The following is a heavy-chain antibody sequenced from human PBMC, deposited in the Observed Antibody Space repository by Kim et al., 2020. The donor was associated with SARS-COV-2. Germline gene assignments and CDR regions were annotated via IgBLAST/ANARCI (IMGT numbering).Heavy chain of an antibody. Sequence: SETLSLTCTVSGGSISSYYWSWIRQPPGKGLEWIGYIYYSGSTNYNPSLKSRVTISVDTSKNQFSLKLSSVTAADTAVYYCARGPVPGRALGYFDYWGQGTLVTVSS. CDR2: IYYSGST. CDR1: GGSISSYY. J-gene: IGHJ4*02. V-gene: IGHV4-59*01. D-gene: IGHD3-10*01. CDR3: ARGPVPGRALGYFDY.